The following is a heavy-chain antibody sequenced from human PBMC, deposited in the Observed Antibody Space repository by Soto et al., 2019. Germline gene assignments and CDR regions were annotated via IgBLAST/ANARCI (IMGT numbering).Heavy chain of an antibody. D-gene: IGHD1-26*01. J-gene: IGHJ6*02. CDR2: LNPDSGAT. Sequence: ASVKVSCKASGYTFTGYYMHWVRQAPGQGLEWMGWLNPDSGATNYAQKFQGRVTMTRDTSITTAYMELSRLRSDDTAVYYCARGGSYYYGMDVWGQGTTVTVS. CDR3: ARGGSYYYGMDV. V-gene: IGHV1-2*02. CDR1: GYTFTGYY.